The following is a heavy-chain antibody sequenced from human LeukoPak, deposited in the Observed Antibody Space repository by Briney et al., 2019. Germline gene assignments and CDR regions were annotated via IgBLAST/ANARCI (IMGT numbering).Heavy chain of an antibody. J-gene: IGHJ4*02. CDR3: ARVLDYYDSSDT. V-gene: IGHV1-18*01. CDR2: ISAYNGNT. Sequence: ASVKVSCKASGYTFTSYVISWVRQAPGQGLEWMGWISAYNGNTNYAQKLQGRVTMTTDTSTSTAYMELRSLRSDDTAVYSCARVLDYYDSSDTWGQGTLVTVSS. D-gene: IGHD3-22*01. CDR1: GYTFTSYV.